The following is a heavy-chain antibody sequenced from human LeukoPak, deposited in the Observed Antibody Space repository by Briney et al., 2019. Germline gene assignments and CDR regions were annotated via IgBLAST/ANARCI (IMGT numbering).Heavy chain of an antibody. CDR3: AKDPNWEGGY. CDR1: GFSFGDSD. Sequence: GGSLRLSCAASGFSFGDSDMNWFRQAPGEGPQWVANINYLGLRTYYADSVKGRFTIARDNSKNMLFLQMDGLRVEDTALYYCAKDPNWEGGYWGQGTLVTFSS. V-gene: IGHV3-23*01. CDR2: INYLGLRT. J-gene: IGHJ4*02. D-gene: IGHD1-26*01.